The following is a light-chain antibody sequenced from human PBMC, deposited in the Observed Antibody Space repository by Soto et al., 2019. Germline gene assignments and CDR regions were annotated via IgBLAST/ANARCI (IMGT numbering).Light chain of an antibody. V-gene: IGLV2-8*01. CDR3: SSYAGNDKLI. J-gene: IGLJ2*01. CDR1: SSDVGSYND. Sequence: QSALTQPPSASGSPGQSITISCTGTSSDVGSYNDVAWYQQKPGKAPKLMIYDVFKRPSGVPDRFSGSKYGNTASLTVSGLRAEDEADYHCSSYAGNDKLIFGGGTQLTVL. CDR2: DVF.